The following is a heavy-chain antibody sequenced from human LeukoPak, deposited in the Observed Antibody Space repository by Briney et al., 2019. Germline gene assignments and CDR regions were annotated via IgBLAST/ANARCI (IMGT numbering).Heavy chain of an antibody. J-gene: IGHJ4*02. D-gene: IGHD1-26*01. CDR3: AKDSASGSYLDY. CDR2: ISGSGGST. CDR1: GFTFSSYS. V-gene: IGHV3-23*01. Sequence: GALRLSCGASGFTFSSYSMNWVRQAPGKGLEWVSAISGSGGSTYYADSVKGRFTISRDNSKNTLYLQMNSLRAEDTAVYYCAKDSASGSYLDYWGQGTLVTVSS.